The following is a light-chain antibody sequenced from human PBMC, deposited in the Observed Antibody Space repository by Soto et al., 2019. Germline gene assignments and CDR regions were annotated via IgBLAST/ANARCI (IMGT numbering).Light chain of an antibody. CDR1: SSNIGTNF. CDR3: AAWDDNLSALV. J-gene: IGLJ2*01. CDR2: RNN. Sequence: QSVLTQPHSASGTTGQRVTISCSGGSSNIGTNFVSWYQLLPGTAPKLLIFRNNQRPSGVPDRFSGSRSGTSAPLAISWLRSEDEADYFCAAWDDNLSALVFGGGTKVTVL. V-gene: IGLV1-47*01.